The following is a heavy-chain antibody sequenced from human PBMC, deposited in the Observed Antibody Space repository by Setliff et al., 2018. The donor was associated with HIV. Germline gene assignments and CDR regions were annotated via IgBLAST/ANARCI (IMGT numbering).Heavy chain of an antibody. CDR1: GGTFNTHA. D-gene: IGHD3-22*01. Sequence: SVKVSCKASGGTFNTHAFSWVRQAPGQGLEWMGGIIPVRGLANYARNFQGRVTITADTSTNTAYLEMVSLRSEDTAIYYCARHYFDSNSYYRPPFDSWGQGTPVTVSS. CDR2: IIPVRGLA. J-gene: IGHJ5*01. V-gene: IGHV1-69*10. CDR3: ARHYFDSNSYYRPPFDS.